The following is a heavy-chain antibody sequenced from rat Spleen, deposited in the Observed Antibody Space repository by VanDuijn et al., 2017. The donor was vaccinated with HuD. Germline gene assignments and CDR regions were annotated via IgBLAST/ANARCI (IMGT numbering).Heavy chain of an antibody. CDR2: ISYDGGST. Sequence: EVQLVESGDGLVQPGRSMKLSCAASGFTFSNYDMAWVRQAPKKGLEWVAYISYDGGSTYYRDSVKGRFTISRDNAKSTLYLQMDSLRSEDTATYYCTTARFGAHWGQGVMVTVSS. J-gene: IGHJ2*01. CDR1: GFTFSNYD. CDR3: TTARFGAH. V-gene: IGHV5-20*01. D-gene: IGHD4-3*01.